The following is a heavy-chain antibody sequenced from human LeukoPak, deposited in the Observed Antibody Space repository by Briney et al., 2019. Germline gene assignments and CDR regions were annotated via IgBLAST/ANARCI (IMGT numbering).Heavy chain of an antibody. D-gene: IGHD3-3*01. CDR1: GFTFTNYN. Sequence: PGGSLRLSCAASGFTFTNYNMNWVRQAPGKGLEWLSSITSDSRYKYYGDSVKGRFTISRDNAKNSLFLQIDSLRAEDTAVYYCARGSRFGVVERDAFDIWGLGTMVTVSS. V-gene: IGHV3-21*01. CDR2: ITSDSRYK. CDR3: ARGSRFGVVERDAFDI. J-gene: IGHJ3*02.